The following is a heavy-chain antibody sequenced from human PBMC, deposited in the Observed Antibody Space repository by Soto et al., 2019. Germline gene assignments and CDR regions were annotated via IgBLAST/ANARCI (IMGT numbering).Heavy chain of an antibody. V-gene: IGHV3-53*01. CDR2: IHSDVTT. D-gene: IGHD6-13*01. CDR1: GFSVSSNS. CDR3: ASELCGSWYNWFDP. J-gene: IGHJ5*02. Sequence: EMQLVESGGGWIQPGESLRLSCAASGFSVSSNSMNWVRQAPGKGLEWVSVIHSDVTTYFADSVKGRFIISRDNSKNMLYLQMNSLRAEDTAIYYCASELCGSWYNWFDPWGQGTLVTVSS.